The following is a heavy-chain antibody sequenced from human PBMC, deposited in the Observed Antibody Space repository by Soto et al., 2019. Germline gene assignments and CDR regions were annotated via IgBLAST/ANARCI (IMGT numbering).Heavy chain of an antibody. CDR2: IYSGGSI. D-gene: IGHD7-27*01. J-gene: IGHJ4*02. V-gene: IGHV4-30-4*01. CDR3: ARWPSGDKVDY. CDR1: GGSISNVNDC. Sequence: QVQLQESGPGLVKPSETLSLTCIVSGGSISNVNDCWSWIRQRPDKGLEWIGLIYSGGSIYNNPSLTSRGTISVDTSKTQFSLQLSSVSAADTAVYYCARWPSGDKVDYWGQGTLVTVSS.